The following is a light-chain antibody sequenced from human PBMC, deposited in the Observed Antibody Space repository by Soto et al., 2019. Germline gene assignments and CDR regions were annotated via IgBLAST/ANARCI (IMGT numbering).Light chain of an antibody. Sequence: DLQMTQYPSSLSAAVGDRVTINCRASQSINSFVNWYQQKPGKAPKLLIFSASSLQSGVPLRFSGSGSGTHFTLNIASLQPEDFATYYCQHSYNVPLTFGGGTKADVK. V-gene: IGKV1-39*01. CDR2: SAS. J-gene: IGKJ4*01. CDR3: QHSYNVPLT. CDR1: QSINSF.